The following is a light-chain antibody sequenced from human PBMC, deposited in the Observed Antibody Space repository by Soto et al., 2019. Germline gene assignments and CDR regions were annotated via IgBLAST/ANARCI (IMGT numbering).Light chain of an antibody. CDR2: GAS. V-gene: IGKV3-15*01. J-gene: IGKJ1*01. Sequence: EIVMTQSPATLSLSPGERSTLGFMSSRSVSSNRAWYQQRPGQAPRLLIYGASTRATDIPPRFSGSGSGTEFILTISSLQSEDFAVYYCQQYSNWPRTFGQGTKVDI. CDR3: QQYSNWPRT. CDR1: RSVSSN.